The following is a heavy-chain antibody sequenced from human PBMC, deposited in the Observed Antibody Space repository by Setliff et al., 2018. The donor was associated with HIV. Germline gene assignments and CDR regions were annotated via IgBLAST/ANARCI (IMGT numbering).Heavy chain of an antibody. V-gene: IGHV4-59*11. CDR3: AREVDYYDSSRYLSLYYFDS. J-gene: IGHJ4*02. Sequence: SETLSLTCTVSNGSISSHYWSWIRQPPGKGLEWIGNMYYSGSTNYNPSLKSRVTISVDRSQNHFSLKLSSVTAADTAVYYCAREVDYYDSSRYLSLYYFDSWGQGTLVTVSS. D-gene: IGHD3-22*01. CDR2: MYYSGST. CDR1: NGSISSHY.